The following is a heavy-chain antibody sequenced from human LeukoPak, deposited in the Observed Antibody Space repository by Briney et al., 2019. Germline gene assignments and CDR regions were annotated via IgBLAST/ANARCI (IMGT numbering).Heavy chain of an antibody. J-gene: IGHJ5*02. CDR2: IYYSGST. CDR3: ARADSSGSFRNWFDP. CDR1: GGSISTYY. D-gene: IGHD1-26*01. Sequence: SETLSLTCTVSGGSISTYYWNWIRQPPGKGLEWIGNIYYSGSTNYNPSLQSRVIISLDTSKNRFSLNLSSVTAADTAVYFCARADSSGSFRNWFDPWGQGTLVTVSS. V-gene: IGHV4-59*01.